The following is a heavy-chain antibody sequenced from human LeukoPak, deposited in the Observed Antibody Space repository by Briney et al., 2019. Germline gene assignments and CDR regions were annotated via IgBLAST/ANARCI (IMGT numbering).Heavy chain of an antibody. V-gene: IGHV3-53*01. J-gene: IGHJ4*02. D-gene: IGHD6-19*01. Sequence: GGSLRLSCAASGFTVSSNYMSWVRQAPGKGLEWVSVIYSGGSTYYADSVKGRFTISRDNSKNTLYLQMNSLRAEDTAVYYCARGSQWLVQFDYWGQGTLVTVSS. CDR1: GFTVSSNY. CDR2: IYSGGST. CDR3: ARGSQWLVQFDY.